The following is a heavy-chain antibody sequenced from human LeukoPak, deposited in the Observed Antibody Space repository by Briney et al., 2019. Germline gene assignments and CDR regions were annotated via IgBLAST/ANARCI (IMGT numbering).Heavy chain of an antibody. Sequence: SAETLSLTCIVSGGSISNYYWSWIRQPAGKGLEWIGRIYTSGSTNYNPSLKSRVTISVDTSKNQFSLKLSSVTAADTAVYYCASGLNWFDPWGQGTLVTVSS. J-gene: IGHJ5*02. CDR3: ASGLNWFDP. CDR1: GGSISNYY. V-gene: IGHV4-4*07. CDR2: IYTSGST. D-gene: IGHD3/OR15-3a*01.